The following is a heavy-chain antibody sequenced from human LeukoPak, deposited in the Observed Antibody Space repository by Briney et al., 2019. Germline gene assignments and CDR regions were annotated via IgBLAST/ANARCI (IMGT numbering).Heavy chain of an antibody. CDR3: AKAGGSTSCYECYYYGMDV. V-gene: IGHV3-23*01. CDR2: ISGSGGSK. D-gene: IGHD2-2*01. J-gene: IGHJ6*02. Sequence: GGSLRLSCAASGFTFSSYAMSWVRQAPGKGLEWVSAISGSGGSKYYADSVKGRFTISRDNSKNTLYLQMNSLRAEDTAVYYCAKAGGSTSCYECYYYGMDVWGQGTTVTVSS. CDR1: GFTFSSYA.